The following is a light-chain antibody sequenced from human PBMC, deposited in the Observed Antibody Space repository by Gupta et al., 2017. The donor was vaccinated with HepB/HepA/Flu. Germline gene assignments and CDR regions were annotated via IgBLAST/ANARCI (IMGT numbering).Light chain of an antibody. V-gene: IGKV3-20*01. J-gene: IGKJ2*01. CDR3: QQYGSSPPYT. CDR2: GAS. Sequence: EIVLTQSPGTLSLSPGERATPSCRASQSVSSSYLAWYQQKPGQAPRLLIYGASSRATGIPDRFSGSGYGTDFTLTISRREPEDFAVYYCQQYGSSPPYTFGQGTKMEIK. CDR1: QSVSSSY.